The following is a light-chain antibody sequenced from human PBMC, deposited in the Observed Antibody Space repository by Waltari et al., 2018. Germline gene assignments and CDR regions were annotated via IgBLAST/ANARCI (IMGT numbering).Light chain of an antibody. J-gene: IGKJ5*01. Sequence: DIVMTQSPDSLAVALGERATINCKSSQSVLYSSDNTNLLAWDQQKPGQPPQLLIYWASARESGVPDRFSGSGSGTDFTLTISSLQAEDLAVYYCQQYHTTPFTFGQGTRLEIK. V-gene: IGKV4-1*01. CDR1: QSVLYSSDNTNL. CDR2: WAS. CDR3: QQYHTTPFT.